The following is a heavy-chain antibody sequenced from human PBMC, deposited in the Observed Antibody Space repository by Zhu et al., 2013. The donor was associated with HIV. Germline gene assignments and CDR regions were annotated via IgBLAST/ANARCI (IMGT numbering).Heavy chain of an antibody. CDR1: GGTFSSYA. V-gene: IGHV1-69*01. CDR2: IIPIFGTA. J-gene: IGHJ6*02. D-gene: IGHD6-13*01. CDR3: AGAAAERTYYYYYYGMDV. Sequence: QVQLVQSGAEVKKPGSSVKVSCKASGGTFSSYAISWVRQAPGQGLEWMGGIIPIFGTANYAQKFQGRVTITADESTSTAYMELSSLRSEDTAVYYCAGAAAERTYYYYYYGMDVWGQGTTVTVSS.